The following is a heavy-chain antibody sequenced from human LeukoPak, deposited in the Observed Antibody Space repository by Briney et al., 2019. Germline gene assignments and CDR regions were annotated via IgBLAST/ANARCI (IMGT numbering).Heavy chain of an antibody. CDR1: GFSFSNYA. CDR2: IRGGGET. D-gene: IGHD1-1*01. V-gene: IGHV3-23*01. CDR3: AKANWVSNADAVW. J-gene: IGHJ4*02. Sequence: PGGSLRLSCAASGFSFSNYAMSWVRQAPARGPEWFSSIRGGGETFYAESVKGRFTLSRDDSRNTVYLQLNNLRVEDTAIYYCAKANWVSNADAVWWGQGTQVTVSS.